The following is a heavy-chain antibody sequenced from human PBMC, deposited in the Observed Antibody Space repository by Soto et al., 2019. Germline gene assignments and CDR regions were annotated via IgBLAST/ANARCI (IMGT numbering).Heavy chain of an antibody. CDR3: ARDVTDFWSGHEGMDV. Sequence: PSETLSLTCTVSGGSISSGGYYWTLVRQHPGKGLEWIGYIYYSGSTYYNPSLKSRVTISVDTSKNQFSPKLTSVTAADTAVYYCARDVTDFWSGHEGMDVWGQGTTVTVSS. V-gene: IGHV4-31*03. D-gene: IGHD3-3*01. J-gene: IGHJ6*02. CDR1: GGSISSGGYY. CDR2: IYYSGST.